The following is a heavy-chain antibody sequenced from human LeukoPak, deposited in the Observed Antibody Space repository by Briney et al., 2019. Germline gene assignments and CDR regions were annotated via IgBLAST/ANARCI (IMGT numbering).Heavy chain of an antibody. CDR1: GFTFSSYW. V-gene: IGHV3-74*01. Sequence: GGSLRLSCAASGFTFSSYWMHWVRRAPGKGLVWVSRINSDGSSTSYADSVKGRFTISRDNAKNTLYLQMNSLRAADTAVYYCARDKGTSYLPSFDYWGQGTLVTVSS. D-gene: IGHD6-6*01. CDR2: INSDGSST. J-gene: IGHJ4*02. CDR3: ARDKGTSYLPSFDY.